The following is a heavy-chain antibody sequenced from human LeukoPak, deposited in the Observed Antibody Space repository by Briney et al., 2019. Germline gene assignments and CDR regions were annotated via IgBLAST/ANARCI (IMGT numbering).Heavy chain of an antibody. CDR2: IIPIFGTA. D-gene: IGHD3-22*01. CDR1: GYTFTGYY. J-gene: IGHJ6*02. CDR3: ASPTYYYDSSGYYYYYYGMDV. Sequence: SVKVSCKASGYTFTGYYMHWVRQAPGQGLEWMGGIIPIFGTANYAQKFQGRVTITADESTSTAYMELSSLRSEDTAVYYCASPTYYYDSSGYYYYYYGMDVWGQGTTVTVPS. V-gene: IGHV1-69*13.